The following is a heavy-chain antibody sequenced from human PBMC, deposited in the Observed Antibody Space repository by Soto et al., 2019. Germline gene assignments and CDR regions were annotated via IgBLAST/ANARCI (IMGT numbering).Heavy chain of an antibody. J-gene: IGHJ6*02. CDR1: EFTFSNYG. D-gene: IGHD3-10*01. CDR3: ARDDEYSGNGMDV. Sequence: QVQLVKSGGGVVKPGRSLRLSGAASEFTFSNYGMTGARQAPGKGLEWVAVILNDGSNRYHADSVKDRFTISRDNSKNTLYLQMNSLRAEDTAVYYCARDDEYSGNGMDVWGQGTTVTVS. V-gene: IGHV3-33*01. CDR2: ILNDGSNR.